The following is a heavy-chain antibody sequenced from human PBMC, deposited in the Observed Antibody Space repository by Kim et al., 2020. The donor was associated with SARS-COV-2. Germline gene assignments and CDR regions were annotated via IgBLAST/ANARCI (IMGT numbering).Heavy chain of an antibody. CDR1: GFNFSIYS. CDR3: VKNWNYDN. V-gene: IGHV3-64D*06. J-gene: IGHJ4*02. CDR2: INHNGINT. D-gene: IGHD1-7*01. Sequence: GGSLRLSCSVSGFNFSIYSMHWVRQAPGKGLEYVSDINHNGINTYYADSVKGRFTISRDNSKNMLYLQMSSLRPEDTAVYYCVKNWNYDNWGQGTLVTVSS.